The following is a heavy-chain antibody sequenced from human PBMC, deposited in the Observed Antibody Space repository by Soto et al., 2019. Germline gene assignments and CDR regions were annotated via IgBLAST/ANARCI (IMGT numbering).Heavy chain of an antibody. V-gene: IGHV1-18*01. D-gene: IGHD6-19*01. CDR2: ISAFNGNT. J-gene: IGHJ6*03. CDR3: ARERGVAPPVAGNTHYYYYMDV. CDR1: GYSFTNYG. Sequence: QDQLLQSGAEVKKPGASVTVSCKASGYSFTNYGITWVRQAPGQGLEWMGWISAFNGNTHYAQKLQGRVTMTTDASTSTAYMQPRSLRSDDTAVYYCARERGVAPPVAGNTHYYYYMDVWGKGTTVTVSS.